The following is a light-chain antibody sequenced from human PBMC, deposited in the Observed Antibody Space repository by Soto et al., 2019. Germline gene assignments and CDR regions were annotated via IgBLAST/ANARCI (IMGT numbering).Light chain of an antibody. J-gene: IGKJ1*01. CDR2: DAS. V-gene: IGKV1-5*01. CDR3: QQYKDSTWT. Sequence: DIQMTQSPSTLSASVGDRVSITCRASQSVDRYLDWYQQKPGKAPHLLIYDASSLESGVPSRFSGSGYGTELTITISSLQNDDFTTFYCQQYKDSTWTFGHGTKVDIK. CDR1: QSVDRY.